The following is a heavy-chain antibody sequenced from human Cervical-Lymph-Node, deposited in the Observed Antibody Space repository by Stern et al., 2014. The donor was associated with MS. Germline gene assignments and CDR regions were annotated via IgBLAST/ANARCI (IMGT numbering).Heavy chain of an antibody. J-gene: IGHJ4*02. D-gene: IGHD3-10*01. Sequence: QVQLQESGPGLVKPSGTLSLTCAVSGGSITRANWWTWVRQPPGKGLEWIGEIYHSGNTNYNPSLKSRVTISIDKSKNNFSLKLNSMTAADTAVYYCARAPYFYGSGSFGWGQGILVTASS. CDR1: GGSITRANW. CDR3: ARAPYFYGSGSFG. V-gene: IGHV4-4*02. CDR2: IYHSGNT.